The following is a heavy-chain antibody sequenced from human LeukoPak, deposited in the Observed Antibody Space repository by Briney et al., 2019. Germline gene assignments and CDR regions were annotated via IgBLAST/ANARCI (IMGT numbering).Heavy chain of an antibody. Sequence: PGGSLRLSCAASGFTFSSYSMSWVRQAPGKGLAWLSYISSFGRTIYYADSVKGRFTISRDNAKNSLYLQMNSLRAEDTAVYYCARDGYSYGINWFDPWGQGTLVTVSS. CDR1: GFTFSSYS. CDR2: ISSFGRTI. CDR3: ARDGYSYGINWFDP. V-gene: IGHV3-48*04. D-gene: IGHD5-18*01. J-gene: IGHJ5*02.